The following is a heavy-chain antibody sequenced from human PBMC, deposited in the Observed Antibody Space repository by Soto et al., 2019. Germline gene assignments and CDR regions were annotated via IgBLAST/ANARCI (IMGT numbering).Heavy chain of an antibody. J-gene: IGHJ4*02. CDR1: GFTFSTYA. V-gene: IGHV3-23*01. D-gene: IGHD3-10*01. CDR2: ISVSGANT. CDR3: ADGGEWAFNFVY. Sequence: GGSLRLSCAASGFTFSTYAMSWVRQAPGEGLEWVSGISVSGANTYYADSVKGRFTISRDNSKNTLYLQMNNLRAEDTAVYYCADGGEWAFNFVYWGQGTQVTVSS.